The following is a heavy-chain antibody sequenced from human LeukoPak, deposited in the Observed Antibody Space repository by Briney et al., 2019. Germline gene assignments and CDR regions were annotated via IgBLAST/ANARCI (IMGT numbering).Heavy chain of an antibody. J-gene: IGHJ4*02. CDR3: ARLNGYDPYYFDY. CDR1: GLTFSSYW. D-gene: IGHD5-12*01. V-gene: IGHV3-7*01. Sequence: PGGSLRLSCAATGLTFSSYWMSWVRQAPGKGLEWVANIRQDGGVKYYVDSVKGRFTISRDNTENSLYLQMNSLRAEDTAVYYCARLNGYDPYYFDYWGQGTLVTVSS. CDR2: IRQDGGVK.